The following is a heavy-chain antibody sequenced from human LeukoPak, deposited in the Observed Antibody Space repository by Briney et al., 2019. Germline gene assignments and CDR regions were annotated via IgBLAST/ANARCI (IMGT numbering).Heavy chain of an antibody. D-gene: IGHD3-22*01. CDR2: ISYSGSN. V-gene: IGHV4-59*01. Sequence: SETLSLTCTVSGGSINTYYWSWIRQPPGKGLEWIGYISYSGSNSYNPSLKSRVTITVDTSKNQFSLKLSSVTAADTDVYYCAREGYDSNIYYKAGYWGQGTLVTVSS. J-gene: IGHJ4*02. CDR1: GGSINTYY. CDR3: AREGYDSNIYYKAGY.